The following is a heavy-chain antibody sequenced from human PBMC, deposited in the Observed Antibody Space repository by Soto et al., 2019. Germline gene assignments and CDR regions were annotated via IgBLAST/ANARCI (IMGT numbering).Heavy chain of an antibody. V-gene: IGHV3-23*01. D-gene: IGHD2-2*01. CDR3: ARWGGCSSTSCPDAFDI. Sequence: GGSLRLSCAASGFTFSSYAMSWVRQAPRKGLEWVSAISGSGGSTYYADSVKGRFTISRDNSKNTLYLQMNSLRAEDTAVYYCARWGGCSSTSCPDAFDIWGQGTMVTVSS. CDR2: ISGSGGST. J-gene: IGHJ3*02. CDR1: GFTFSSYA.